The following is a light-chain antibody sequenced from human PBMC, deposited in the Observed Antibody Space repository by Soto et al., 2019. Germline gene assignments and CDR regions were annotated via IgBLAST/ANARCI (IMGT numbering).Light chain of an antibody. CDR2: DVS. J-gene: IGLJ1*01. V-gene: IGLV2-14*01. CDR3: SSYTSSSTRV. Sequence: QSVLTQPASVSGSPGQSITISCTGTSSDVGGYNYVSWYQQHPGKAPKLMIYDVSNRPSGVSNRFSGSKSANTASLTISGLQAEDEADYYCSSYTSSSTRVFGTGTKVTVL. CDR1: SSDVGGYNY.